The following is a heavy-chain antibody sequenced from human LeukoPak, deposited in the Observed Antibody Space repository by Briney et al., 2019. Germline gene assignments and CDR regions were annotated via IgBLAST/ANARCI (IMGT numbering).Heavy chain of an antibody. J-gene: IGHJ5*02. CDR3: ARAEHYYYDTSAYHTVTPREFDP. CDR2: ISSSSIYI. Sequence: GGSLRLSCAASGFTFSSYSMNWVRQAPGKGLEWVSSISSSSIYIYYADSVKGRFTISRDNAKNSLYLQMNSLRAGDTAVYYCARAEHYYYDTSAYHTVTPREFDPWGQGTLVTDSS. D-gene: IGHD3-22*01. V-gene: IGHV3-21*01. CDR1: GFTFSSYS.